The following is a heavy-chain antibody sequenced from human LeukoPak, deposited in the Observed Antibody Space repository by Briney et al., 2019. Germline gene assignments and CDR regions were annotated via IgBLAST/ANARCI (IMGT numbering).Heavy chain of an antibody. CDR2: ISSSGSTI. Sequence: PGGSLRLSCAASGFTFSSYEMNWVRQAPGKGLEWVSYISSSGSTIYYADSVKGRFTISRDNAKNSLYLQMNSLRAEDTAVYYCVVRDYYDSSGYYRAFQHWGQGTLVTVSS. CDR3: VVRDYYDSSGYYRAFQH. V-gene: IGHV3-48*03. J-gene: IGHJ1*01. D-gene: IGHD3-22*01. CDR1: GFTFSSYE.